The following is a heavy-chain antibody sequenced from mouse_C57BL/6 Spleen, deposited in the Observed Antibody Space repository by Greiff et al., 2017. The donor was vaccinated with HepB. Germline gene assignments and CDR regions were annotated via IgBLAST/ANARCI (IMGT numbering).Heavy chain of an antibody. J-gene: IGHJ1*03. D-gene: IGHD2-5*01. V-gene: IGHV1-55*01. CDR2: IYPGSGST. CDR1: GYTFTSYW. Sequence: QVQLQQPGAELVKPGASVKMSCKASGYTFTSYWITWVKQRPGQGLEWIGDIYPGSGSTNYNEKFKSKATLTVDTSSSTAYMQLSSLTSEDSAVYYCARRAYYSNYGWYVVVWGTGTTVTVAS. CDR3: ARRAYYSNYGWYVVV.